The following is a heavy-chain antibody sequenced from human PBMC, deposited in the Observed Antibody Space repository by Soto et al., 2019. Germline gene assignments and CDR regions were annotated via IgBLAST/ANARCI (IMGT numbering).Heavy chain of an antibody. V-gene: IGHV1-3*01. D-gene: IGHD3-10*01. CDR2: INAGNGNT. CDR1: GYTFTAYN. Sequence: QVQLVQSGAEVKEPGASVRVSCKAFGYTFTAYNIHWLRQAPGQGLEWMGWINAGNGNTRSSRKFQGRVIITRDTSATTAYLEVDSLRSEDTSIYYCARVAPSGGSVPRFDSWGQGTLLTVSS. CDR3: ARVAPSGGSVPRFDS. J-gene: IGHJ5*01.